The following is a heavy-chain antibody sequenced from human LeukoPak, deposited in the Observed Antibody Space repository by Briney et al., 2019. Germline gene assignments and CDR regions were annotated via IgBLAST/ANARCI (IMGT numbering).Heavy chain of an antibody. CDR3: ARDLTTHYGMDV. CDR1: GGTFSSYA. D-gene: IGHD4-17*01. V-gene: IGHV1-18*01. J-gene: IGHJ6*02. Sequence: GASVKVSCKASGGTFSSYAISWVRQAPGQGLEWMGWISAYNGNTNYAQKLQGRVTMTTDTSTSTAYMELRSLRSDDTAVYYCARDLTTHYGMDVWGQGTTVTVSS. CDR2: ISAYNGNT.